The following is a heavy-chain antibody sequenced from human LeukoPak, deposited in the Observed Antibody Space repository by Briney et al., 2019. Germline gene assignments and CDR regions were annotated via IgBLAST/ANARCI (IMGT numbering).Heavy chain of an antibody. CDR2: ISYDGSNK. V-gene: IGHV3-30-3*01. Sequence: GGSLRLSCAASGFTFSSYAMHWVRQAPGKGLEWVAVISYDGSNKYYADSVKGRSTISRDNSKNTLYLQMNSLRAEDTAVYHCARYDARYGMDVWGQGTTVTVSS. D-gene: IGHD1-1*01. CDR1: GFTFSSYA. CDR3: ARYDARYGMDV. J-gene: IGHJ6*02.